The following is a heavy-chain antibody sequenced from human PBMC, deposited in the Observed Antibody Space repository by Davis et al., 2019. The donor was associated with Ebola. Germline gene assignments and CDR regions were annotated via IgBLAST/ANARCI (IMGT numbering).Heavy chain of an antibody. D-gene: IGHD4-11*01. CDR2: IGTNSGKT. CDR3: ARDRNNYSNYLHWFDP. Sequence: ASVKVSCKASGYTFTNYGVSWVRQAPGQGLEWMGWIGTNSGKTKYAQRFQGRVTMTTDTSTSTANMELRSLRSDDTAVYYCARDRNNYSNYLHWFDPWGQGTLVTVSS. CDR1: GYTFTNYG. V-gene: IGHV1-18*01. J-gene: IGHJ5*02.